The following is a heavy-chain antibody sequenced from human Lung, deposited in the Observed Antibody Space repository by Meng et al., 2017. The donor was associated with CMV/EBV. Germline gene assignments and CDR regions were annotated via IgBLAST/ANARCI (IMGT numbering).Heavy chain of an antibody. CDR2: IYPGDSDT. Sequence: QLVRSVPEVKKPGGSRKISCKGSGYSFTSYWIGWVRQMPGKGLEWMGIIYPGDSDTTYSPSFQGHVTISADKSISTAYLQWISLKASDTAMYYCARGYCYFDLWGRGTLVTVSS. J-gene: IGHJ2*01. CDR3: ARGYCYFDL. CDR1: GYSFTSYW. V-gene: IGHV5-51*01.